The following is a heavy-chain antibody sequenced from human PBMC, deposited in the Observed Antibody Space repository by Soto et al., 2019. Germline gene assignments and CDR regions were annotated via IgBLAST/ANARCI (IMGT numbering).Heavy chain of an antibody. V-gene: IGHV1-69*04. Sequence: SVKVSCKASGGTFSSYTISWVRQAPGQGLEWMGRIIPILGIANYAQKFQGRVTITADKSTSTAYMELSSLRSEDTAVYYCARDFQHCSGRSCYSDDYWGQRTLVTVSS. CDR2: IIPILGIA. CDR3: ARDFQHCSGRSCYSDDY. J-gene: IGHJ4*02. D-gene: IGHD2-15*01. CDR1: GGTFSSYT.